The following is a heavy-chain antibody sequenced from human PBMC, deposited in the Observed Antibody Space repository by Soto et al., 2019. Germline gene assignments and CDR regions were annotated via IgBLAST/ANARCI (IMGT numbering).Heavy chain of an antibody. CDR3: ARGAVDGYSYGYTFDY. CDR1: GGSISSYY. J-gene: IGHJ4*02. V-gene: IGHV4-59*01. Sequence: PSETLSLTCTVSGGSISSYYWSRIRQPPGKGLEWIGYIYYSGSTNYNPSLKSRVTISVDTSKNQFSLKLSSVTAADTAVYYCARGAVDGYSYGYTFDYWGQGTLVTVSS. D-gene: IGHD5-18*01. CDR2: IYYSGST.